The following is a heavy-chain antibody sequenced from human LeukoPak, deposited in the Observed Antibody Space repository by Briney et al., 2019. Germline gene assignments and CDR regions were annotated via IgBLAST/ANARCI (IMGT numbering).Heavy chain of an antibody. V-gene: IGHV5-51*01. CDR1: GYSFTTYW. CDR2: IYPGDSDT. J-gene: IGHJ4*02. Sequence: GESLKISCKGSGYSFTTYWIGWVRQMPGKGLEWMGIIYPGDSDTRYSPSFQGQVTISADKSISTAYLQWSILKASDTAMYYCARARYCSGGSCYAEYWGQGTLVTVSS. D-gene: IGHD2-15*01. CDR3: ARARYCSGGSCYAEY.